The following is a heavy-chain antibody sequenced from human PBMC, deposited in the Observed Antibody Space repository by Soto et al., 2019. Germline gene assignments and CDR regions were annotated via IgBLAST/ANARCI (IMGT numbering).Heavy chain of an antibody. CDR3: ARAGCDGGSCYTLVGRRYGMDV. D-gene: IGHD2-15*01. CDR2: ISYDGSNK. CDR1: GITFSSYA. Sequence: QVQLVESGGGVVQPGRSLRLSCAASGITFSSYAMHWVRQAPGKGLEWVAVISYDGSNKYYADSVKGRFTISRDNSKNTLYLQMNSLRAEDTAVYYCARAGCDGGSCYTLVGRRYGMDVW. J-gene: IGHJ6*01. V-gene: IGHV3-30-3*01.